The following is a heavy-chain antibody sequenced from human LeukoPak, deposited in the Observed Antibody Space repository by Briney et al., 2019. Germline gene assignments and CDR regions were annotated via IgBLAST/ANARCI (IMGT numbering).Heavy chain of an antibody. D-gene: IGHD6-13*01. J-gene: IGHJ2*01. CDR3: ARDRSGAAGYWYFDL. CDR2: IYSGGST. Sequence: PGGSLRLSCAASGFTVSSNYMSWVRQAPGKGLEWVSVIYSGGSTYYADSVKGRFTISRDNSKNTLYLQMNSLRAEDTAVYYCARDRSGAAGYWYFDLWGRSTLVTVSS. V-gene: IGHV3-53*01. CDR1: GFTVSSNY.